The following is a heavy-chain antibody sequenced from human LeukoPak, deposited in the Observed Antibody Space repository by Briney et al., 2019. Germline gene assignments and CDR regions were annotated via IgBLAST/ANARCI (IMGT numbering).Heavy chain of an antibody. CDR3: AKEVDVVVPAATHFDY. CDR2: IRYDGSNK. CDR1: GFTFSTYA. D-gene: IGHD2-2*01. V-gene: IGHV3-30*02. Sequence: GGSLRLSCAASGFTFSTYAMSWVRQAPGKGLEWVAFIRYDGSNKYYADSVKGRFTISRDNSKNTLYLQMNSLRAEDTAVYYCAKEVDVVVPAATHFDYWGQGTLVTVSS. J-gene: IGHJ4*02.